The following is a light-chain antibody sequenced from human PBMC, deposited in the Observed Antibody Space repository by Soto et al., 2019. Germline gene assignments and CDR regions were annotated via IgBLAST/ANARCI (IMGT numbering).Light chain of an antibody. J-gene: IGKJ1*01. CDR2: AAS. V-gene: IGKV1-6*01. CDR1: QAIRND. Sequence: AIQMTQSPSSLSGSVGDRVTITCRASQAIRNDLGWYQQKPGKAPKLLIYAASSLQSGVPSRFSGSGSGTDFTLTITSLQPEDFATYYCLQDYNYPWTFGQGTKVEIK. CDR3: LQDYNYPWT.